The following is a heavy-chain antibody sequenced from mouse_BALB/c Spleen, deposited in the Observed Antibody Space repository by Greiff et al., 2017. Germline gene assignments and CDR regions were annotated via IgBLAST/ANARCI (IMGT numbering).Heavy chain of an antibody. D-gene: IGHD3-1*01. V-gene: IGHV5-17*02. CDR3: ARERDRGYFDY. Sequence: EVMLVESGGGLVQPGGSRKLSCAASGFTFSSFGMHWVRQAPEKGLEWVAYISSGSSTIYYADTVKGRFTISRDNPKNTLFLQMTSLRSEDTAMYYCARERDRGYFDYWGQGTTLTVSS. CDR1: GFTFSSFG. CDR2: ISSGSSTI. J-gene: IGHJ2*01.